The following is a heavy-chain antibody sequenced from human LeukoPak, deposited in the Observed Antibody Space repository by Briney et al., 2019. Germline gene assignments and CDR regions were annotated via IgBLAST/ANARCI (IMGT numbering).Heavy chain of an antibody. CDR1: GFTFSDYY. J-gene: IGHJ6*04. D-gene: IGHD3-10*02. CDR3: AELGITMIGGV. V-gene: IGHV3-11*04. Sequence: GGSLRLSCAVSGFTFSDYYMSWIRQAPGKGLEWVAYISSSDSTIYYADSVKGRFTISRDNARNSLYLQMNSLRAEDTAVYYCAELGITMIGGVWGKGTTVTISS. CDR2: ISSSDSTI.